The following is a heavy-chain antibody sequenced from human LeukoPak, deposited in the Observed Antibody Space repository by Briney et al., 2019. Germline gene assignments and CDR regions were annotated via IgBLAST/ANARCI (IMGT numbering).Heavy chain of an antibody. CDR2: INTDGSST. Sequence: GGSLRLSCAASGFTFSSYWMHWVRQAPGKGLVWVSRINTDGSSTYYADSVKGRFTISRDNSKNTLYLQMNTLRAEDTAIYYCAKSTYWTNPYYFDYWGQGTLVTVSS. CDR1: GFTFSSYW. V-gene: IGHV3-74*01. CDR3: AKSTYWTNPYYFDY. J-gene: IGHJ4*02. D-gene: IGHD2-8*01.